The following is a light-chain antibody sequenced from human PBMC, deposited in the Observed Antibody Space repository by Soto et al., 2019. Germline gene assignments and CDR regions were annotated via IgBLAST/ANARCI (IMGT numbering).Light chain of an antibody. V-gene: IGKV3-11*01. CDR2: EAS. CDR1: QSVSSS. CDR3: QHRGRWSRT. Sequence: IVLTQAPDPLSLSPGEKDTISSMVSQSVSSSLAWYQQRPGQPPRLLIYEASNRATGIPARFSGSASGTDFTLTISSLEPEDFAVYYCQHRGRWSRTFGQGTKVDIK. J-gene: IGKJ2*01.